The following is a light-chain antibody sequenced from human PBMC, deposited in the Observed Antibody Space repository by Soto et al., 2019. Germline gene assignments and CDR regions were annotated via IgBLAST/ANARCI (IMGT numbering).Light chain of an antibody. CDR2: GAS. Sequence: LTTPSAATMSXXQAERXTLSCXARQSVGSNLAWYQQKPGQANRLIIYGASTRTTGITDRLSGSGSGTEFTLTISSLQSEDFAVYYCQEYNNWPQTVGQGSKL. CDR1: QSVGSN. CDR3: QEYNNWPQT. V-gene: IGKV3-15*01. J-gene: IGKJ1*01.